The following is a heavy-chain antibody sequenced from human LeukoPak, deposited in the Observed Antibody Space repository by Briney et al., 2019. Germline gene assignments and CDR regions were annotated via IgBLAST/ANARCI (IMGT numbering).Heavy chain of an antibody. D-gene: IGHD2-21*01. J-gene: IGHJ3*02. CDR1: GFTFTSSA. V-gene: IGHV1-58*02. CDR3: AANTPRVVREDAFDI. Sequence: SVKVSCKASGFTFTSSAKQWVRQARGQRLEWIGWIVVGSGNTNYAQKFQERITITRDMSTSTAYMELSSLRSEDTAVYYCAANTPRVVREDAFDIWGQGTMVTVSS. CDR2: IVVGSGNT.